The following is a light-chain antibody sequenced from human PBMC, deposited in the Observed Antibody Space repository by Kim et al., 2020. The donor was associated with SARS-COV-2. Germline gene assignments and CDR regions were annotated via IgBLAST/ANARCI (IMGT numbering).Light chain of an antibody. CDR2: QDS. J-gene: IGLJ2*01. Sequence: SYELTQPPSVSVSPGQTASITCSGDKLGDKYACWYQQKPGQSPVLVIYQDSKWPSGIPERFSGSNSGNTATLTISGTQAMDEADYYCQAWDRSRVFGGGT. V-gene: IGLV3-1*01. CDR1: KLGDKY. CDR3: QAWDRSRV.